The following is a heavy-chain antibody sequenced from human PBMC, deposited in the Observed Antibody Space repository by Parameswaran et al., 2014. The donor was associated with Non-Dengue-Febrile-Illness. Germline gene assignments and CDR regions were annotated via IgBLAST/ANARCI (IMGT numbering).Heavy chain of an antibody. J-gene: IGHJ3*02. D-gene: IGHD2-15*01. Sequence: PGKGLEWIGYIYYSGSTYYNPSLKSRVTISVDTSKNQFSLKLSSVTAADTAVYYCAREPVVVVAARGNAFDIWGQGTMVTVSS. CDR2: IYYSGST. V-gene: IGHV4-30-4*07. CDR3: AREPVVVVAARGNAFDI.